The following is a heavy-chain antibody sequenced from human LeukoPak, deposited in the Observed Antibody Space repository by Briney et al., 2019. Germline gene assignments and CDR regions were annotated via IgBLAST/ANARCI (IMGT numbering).Heavy chain of an antibody. CDR1: GFTFSSYA. V-gene: IGHV3-23*01. CDR3: AKDVAYSGSYSPNAWFDP. CDR2: ISGSGGST. Sequence: GRSLRLSCAASGFTFSSYAMSWVRQAPGKGLEWVSAISGSGGSTYYADSVKGRFTISRDNSKNTLYLQMNSLRAEDTAVYYCAKDVAYSGSYSPNAWFDPWGQGTLVTVSS. J-gene: IGHJ5*02. D-gene: IGHD1-26*01.